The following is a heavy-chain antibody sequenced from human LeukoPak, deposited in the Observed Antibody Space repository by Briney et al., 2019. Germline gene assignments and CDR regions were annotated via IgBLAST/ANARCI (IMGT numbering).Heavy chain of an antibody. J-gene: IGHJ4*02. CDR2: IDSSGNTT. V-gene: IGHV3-48*03. CDR1: GLTFSTYE. Sequence: PGGSLRLSCAASGLTFSTYEMNWVPQAPGKGLEWVSYIDSSGNTTYYADSVKGRFTISRDNAKNSLYLQMNSLRAEDTAFYYCAREGYGRYVFDYWGQGSLVTVSS. D-gene: IGHD5-12*01. CDR3: AREGYGRYVFDY.